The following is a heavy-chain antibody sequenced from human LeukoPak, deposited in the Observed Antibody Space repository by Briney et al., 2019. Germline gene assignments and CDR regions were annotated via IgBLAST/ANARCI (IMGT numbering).Heavy chain of an antibody. CDR1: GGTFSSHA. CDR2: IIPIFGTA. CDR3: ARDRESYYDYVWGSYFGAFDI. V-gene: IGHV1-69*13. D-gene: IGHD3-16*01. Sequence: ASVKVSCKASGGTFSSHAISWVRQAPGQGLEWMGGIIPIFGTANYAQKFQGRVTITADESTSTAYMELSSLRSEDTAVYYCARDRESYYDYVWGSYFGAFDIWGQGTMVTVSS. J-gene: IGHJ3*02.